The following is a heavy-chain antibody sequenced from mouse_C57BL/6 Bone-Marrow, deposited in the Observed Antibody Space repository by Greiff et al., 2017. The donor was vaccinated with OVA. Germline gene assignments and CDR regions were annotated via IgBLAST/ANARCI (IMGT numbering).Heavy chain of an antibody. CDR2: INYDGSST. V-gene: IGHV5-16*01. CDR3: ARENYYGSSHYAMDY. CDR1: GFTFSDYY. Sequence: EVKLVESEGGLVQPGSSMKLSCTASGFTFSDYYMAWVRQVPEKGLEWVANINYDGSSTYYLDSLKSRFIISRDNAKNILYLQMSSLKSEDTATYYCARENYYGSSHYAMDYWGQGTSVTVSS. J-gene: IGHJ4*01. D-gene: IGHD1-1*01.